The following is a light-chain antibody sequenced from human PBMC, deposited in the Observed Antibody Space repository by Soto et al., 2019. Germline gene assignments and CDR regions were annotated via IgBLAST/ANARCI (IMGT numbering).Light chain of an antibody. J-gene: IGKJ3*01. Sequence: EIVMTQSPATLSGSPGERATLSCRTSQSVSVNLAWYQQKPGQAPRLLIYGASITATGIPARFSGSGSGTEFSLTISSLQSEDFAVYYCHQYNNWPFSFGPGTKVHIK. CDR1: QSVSVN. V-gene: IGKV3-15*01. CDR2: GAS. CDR3: HQYNNWPFS.